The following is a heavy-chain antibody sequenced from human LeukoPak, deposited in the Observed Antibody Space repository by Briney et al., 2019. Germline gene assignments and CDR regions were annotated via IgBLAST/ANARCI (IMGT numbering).Heavy chain of an antibody. V-gene: IGHV3-9*01. D-gene: IGHD6-13*01. CDR3: AKDTAAAYYYGMDV. CDR2: ITWNSGSI. J-gene: IGHJ6*02. Sequence: PGRSLRLSCAASGFTFDDYAMHWVRQAPGKGLEWVSGITWNSGSIDYADSVKGRFTISRDNAKNSLYLQMNSLRAEDTALYYCAKDTAAAYYYGMDVWGQGTTVTVSS. CDR1: GFTFDDYA.